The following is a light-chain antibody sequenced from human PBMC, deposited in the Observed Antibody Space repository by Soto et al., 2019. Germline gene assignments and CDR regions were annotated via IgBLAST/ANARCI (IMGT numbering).Light chain of an antibody. V-gene: IGKV3-11*01. J-gene: IGKJ1*01. CDR3: QQRSNWPPSWT. Sequence: EIVLTQSPATLSLSPGERATLSCRASQSVSSYLAWYQQKPGQAPRLLIYDASNRATGIPARFSGSGSGTDFTLTIISLEPEDFAVYYCQQRSNWPPSWTFGQWNKVEI. CDR1: QSVSSY. CDR2: DAS.